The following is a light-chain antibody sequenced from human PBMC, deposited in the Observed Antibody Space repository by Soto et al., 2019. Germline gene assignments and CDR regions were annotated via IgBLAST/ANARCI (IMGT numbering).Light chain of an antibody. CDR2: GAS. J-gene: IGKJ1*01. CDR1: QSVSSN. CDR3: QQYNNWPPMA. V-gene: IGKV3-15*01. Sequence: EIVMTQSPATLSVSPGERATLSCRASQSVSSNLAWYQQKPGQAPRLLIYGASTRATGIPARFSGSGSGTECTLTISSLQSEDFAVYYCQQYNNWPPMAFGHGTKVEIK.